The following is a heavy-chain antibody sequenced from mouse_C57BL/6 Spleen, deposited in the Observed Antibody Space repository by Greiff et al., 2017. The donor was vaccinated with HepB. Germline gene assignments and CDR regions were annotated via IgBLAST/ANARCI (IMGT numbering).Heavy chain of an antibody. J-gene: IGHJ1*03. D-gene: IGHD1-1*01. CDR3: AREGDYGSSFDV. CDR1: GFTFSSYA. V-gene: IGHV5-4*01. Sequence: EVQGVESGGGLVKPGGSLKLSCAASGFTFSSYAMSWVRQTPEKRLEWVATISDGGSYTYYPDNVKGRFTISRDNAKNNLYLQMSHLKSEDTAMYYCAREGDYGSSFDVWGTGTTVTVSS. CDR2: ISDGGSYT.